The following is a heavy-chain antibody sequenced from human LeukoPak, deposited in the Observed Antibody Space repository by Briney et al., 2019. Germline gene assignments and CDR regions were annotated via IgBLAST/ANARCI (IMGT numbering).Heavy chain of an antibody. CDR1: GGSISSYY. V-gene: IGHV4-59*01. CDR3: ARVRYSSGWYPFDY. D-gene: IGHD6-19*01. CDR2: IYYNGNT. J-gene: IGHJ4*02. Sequence: SETLSLTCTVSGGSISSYYWSWIRQPRGKGLEWIGYIYYNGNTNYNPSLKSRVTISVDTSKNQFSLKLSSVTAADTAVYYCARVRYSSGWYPFDYWGQGTLVTVSS.